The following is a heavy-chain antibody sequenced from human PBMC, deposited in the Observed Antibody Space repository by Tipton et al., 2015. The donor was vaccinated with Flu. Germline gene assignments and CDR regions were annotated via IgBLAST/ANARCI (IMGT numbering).Heavy chain of an antibody. D-gene: IGHD2-15*01. CDR3: ARRNSDLVVFDS. V-gene: IGHV4-59*08. CDR2: IYHSGST. Sequence: TLSLTCNVSGGSISSHYWSWIRQPPGKGLEWIGYIYHSGSTQYNPSLKSRLTISVDTSKNQFSLKLISVTAADTAVYFCARRNSDLVVFDSWGQGTLVTVSS. J-gene: IGHJ4*02. CDR1: GGSISSHY.